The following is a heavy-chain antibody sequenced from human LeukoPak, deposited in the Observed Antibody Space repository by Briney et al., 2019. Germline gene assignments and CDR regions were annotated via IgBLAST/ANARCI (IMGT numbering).Heavy chain of an antibody. J-gene: IGHJ4*02. Sequence: RGESLKISCKGSGYTFSNNWIGWVRQMPGKGLEWVGIIYPGDSQTRYSPSFQGQVTISADKSISTAYLQWSSLKASDIAMYYCSRLTAGSHLHRDSWGQGTLVSVST. D-gene: IGHD2-21*02. CDR2: IYPGDSQT. V-gene: IGHV5-51*01. CDR1: GYTFSNNW. CDR3: SRLTAGSHLHRDS.